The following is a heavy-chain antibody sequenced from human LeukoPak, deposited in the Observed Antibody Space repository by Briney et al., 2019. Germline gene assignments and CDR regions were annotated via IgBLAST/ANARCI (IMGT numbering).Heavy chain of an antibody. V-gene: IGHV3-7*01. Sequence: PGGFLRLSCITSGFTFNNYWMTWVRQAPGKGLEWVASIKQDGSDKYYVDSVRGRFAISRDNAENSLYLQMNGLRAEDTAMYYCARGLRSDSWGQGALVTVSS. CDR3: ARGLRSDS. CDR2: IKQDGSDK. J-gene: IGHJ4*02. CDR1: GFTFNNYW.